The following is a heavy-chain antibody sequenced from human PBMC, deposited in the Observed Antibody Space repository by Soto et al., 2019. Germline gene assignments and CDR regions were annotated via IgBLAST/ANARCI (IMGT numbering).Heavy chain of an antibody. CDR3: ARLYSSSSFCMDV. V-gene: IGHV5-51*01. CDR1: GYIFTSYW. D-gene: IGHD6-6*01. J-gene: IGHJ6*02. Sequence: GESLKISCNGSGYIFTSYWIGWVRQMPGKGLEWMGIIYPGDSDTRYSPSFQGQVTISADKSISTAYLQWSSLKASDTAMYYCARLYSSSSFCMDVWGQGTTVTVSS. CDR2: IYPGDSDT.